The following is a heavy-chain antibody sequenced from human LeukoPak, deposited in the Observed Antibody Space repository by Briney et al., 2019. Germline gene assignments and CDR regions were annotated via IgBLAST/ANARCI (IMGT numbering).Heavy chain of an antibody. Sequence: SETLSLTCTVSGGSISSYYWSWIRQPPGKGLEWIGSIFYSGSNYYNPSLKSRVTISVDTSRNQFSLKLSSVTAADTAVYYCAGLAGSWYSIFDYWGQGTLVTASS. D-gene: IGHD6-13*01. J-gene: IGHJ4*02. CDR3: AGLAGSWYSIFDY. CDR1: GGSISSYY. CDR2: IFYSGSN. V-gene: IGHV4-39*01.